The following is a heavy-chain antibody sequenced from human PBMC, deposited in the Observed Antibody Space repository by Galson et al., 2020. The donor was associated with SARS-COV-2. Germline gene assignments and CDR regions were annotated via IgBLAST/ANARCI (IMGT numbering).Heavy chain of an antibody. Sequence: LSLTRAAPGFAVRSYTMNWVRQAPGKGLERVAHLDTRSTYIHHADSLKGRFTISRDNAENSLYLQMNSLRAEDTAVYYCARSPPASTSGTSIYFDYWGQGTQVTVSS. V-gene: IGHV3-21*01. CDR1: GFAVRSYT. CDR3: ARSPPASTSGTSIYFDY. D-gene: IGHD3-10*01. CDR2: LDTRSTYI. J-gene: IGHJ4*02.